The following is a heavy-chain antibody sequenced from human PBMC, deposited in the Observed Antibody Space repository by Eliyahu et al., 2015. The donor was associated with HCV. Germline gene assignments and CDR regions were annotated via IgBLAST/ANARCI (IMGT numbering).Heavy chain of an antibody. CDR3: VKGASAFDF. CDR1: GFNFSNYG. D-gene: IGHD6-13*01. J-gene: IGHJ4*02. CDR2: ISHEGSTK. Sequence: QVQLVESGGGVVQPGRSLRLSCAASGFNFSNYGMHWVRQAPGKGLEWVAVISHEGSTKNYGDSVKGRFTISRDNSKNTLYLQMSGLTSEDTALYYCVKGASAFDFWGQGTLVTVSS. V-gene: IGHV3-30*18.